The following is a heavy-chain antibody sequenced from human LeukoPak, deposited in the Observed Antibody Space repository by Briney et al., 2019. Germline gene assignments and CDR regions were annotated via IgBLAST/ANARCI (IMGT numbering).Heavy chain of an antibody. CDR2: INSDGSTT. Sequence: GGSLRLSCAVSGFTFSNYWTSWVRQAPGKGLVWVSRINSDGSTTTYADSVKGRFTISRDNAKNTLYLQMNSLRAEDTAVYYCARAARADCTSPTCHSWLAPWGQGTQVTVSS. D-gene: IGHD2/OR15-2a*01. J-gene: IGHJ5*02. CDR3: ARAARADCTSPTCHSWLAP. V-gene: IGHV3-74*01. CDR1: GFTFSNYW.